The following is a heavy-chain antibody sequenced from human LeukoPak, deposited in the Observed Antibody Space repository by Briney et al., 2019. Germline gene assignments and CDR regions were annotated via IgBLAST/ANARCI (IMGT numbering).Heavy chain of an antibody. J-gene: IGHJ6*02. D-gene: IGHD2-2*01. Sequence: PSETLSLTCAVSGGSISSGGYSWSWIRQPPGKGLEWIGYIYHSGSTYYNPSLKSRVTISVDRSKNQFSLKLSSVTAADTAVYYCAGEVVPAAREDYYYYGMDVWAQGTTVTVSS. V-gene: IGHV4-30-2*01. CDR1: GGSISSGGYS. CDR2: IYHSGST. CDR3: AGEVVPAAREDYYYYGMDV.